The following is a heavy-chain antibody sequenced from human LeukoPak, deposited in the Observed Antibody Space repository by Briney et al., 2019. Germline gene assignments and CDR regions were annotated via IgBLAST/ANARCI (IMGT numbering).Heavy chain of an antibody. D-gene: IGHD3-10*01. V-gene: IGHV3-66*01. CDR2: IYSDGTT. Sequence: GGSLRLSCAASGFTLRSYSMNWVRQAPGKGLEWVSLIYSDGTTYYADSVKGRFTTSRVNSKNTLYLQMDSLRAEDTAVYFCATRAEGYYYGSGSYYGMDVWGQGTTVTVSS. CDR1: GFTLRSYS. J-gene: IGHJ6*02. CDR3: ATRAEGYYYGSGSYYGMDV.